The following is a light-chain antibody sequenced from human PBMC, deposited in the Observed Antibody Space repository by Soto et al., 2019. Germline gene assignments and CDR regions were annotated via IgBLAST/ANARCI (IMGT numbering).Light chain of an antibody. Sequence: QSALTQPPSASGSPGQSVTISCTGTSSDVGGYNYVSWYQQQPGKAPKLMIYEVSKRPSGVPDRFSGSKSGNTASLTVSGLQAEDEADYYCSSYAGSNKVVFGGGTKVPVL. CDR3: SSYAGSNKVV. V-gene: IGLV2-8*01. CDR2: EVS. CDR1: SSDVGGYNY. J-gene: IGLJ2*01.